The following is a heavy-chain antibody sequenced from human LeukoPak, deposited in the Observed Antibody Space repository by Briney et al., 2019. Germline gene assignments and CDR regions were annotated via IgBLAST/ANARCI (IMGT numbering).Heavy chain of an antibody. D-gene: IGHD2-15*01. CDR2: INHSGST. J-gene: IGHJ4*02. CDR1: GGSFSGYY. Sequence: PSETLSLTCAVYGGSFSGYYWSWIRQPPGKGLEWIGEINHSGSTNYNPSLKSRVTISVDTSKNQFSLKLSSVTAADTAVYYCARATYCSGDSCYSGISDYWGQGTLVTVSS. V-gene: IGHV4-34*01. CDR3: ARATYCSGDSCYSGISDY.